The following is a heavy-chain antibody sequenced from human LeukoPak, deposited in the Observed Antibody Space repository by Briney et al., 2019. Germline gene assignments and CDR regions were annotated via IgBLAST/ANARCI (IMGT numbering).Heavy chain of an antibody. CDR1: GFTFSDNY. Sequence: GGSLRLSCAASGFTFSDNYMTWVRQAPGKGLEWVCSSGSTIYYADSVKGRFTISRDNAKNSLYLQMNSLRAEDTAVYYCAELGITMIGGVWGKGTTVTISS. V-gene: IGHV3-69-1*02. CDR2: SSGSTI. CDR3: AELGITMIGGV. D-gene: IGHD3-10*02. J-gene: IGHJ6*04.